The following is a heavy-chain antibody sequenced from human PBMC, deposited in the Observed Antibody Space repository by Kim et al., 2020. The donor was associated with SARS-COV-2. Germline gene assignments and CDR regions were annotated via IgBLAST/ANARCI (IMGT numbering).Heavy chain of an antibody. Sequence: GESLKISCKGSGYSFTSYWIGWVRQMPGKGLEWMGIIYPGDSDTRYSPSFQGQVTISADKSISTAYLQWSSLKASDTAMYYCARLRYCSGGSCYKYNWFDPWGQGTLVTVSS. CDR2: IYPGDSDT. V-gene: IGHV5-51*01. J-gene: IGHJ5*02. CDR3: ARLRYCSGGSCYKYNWFDP. D-gene: IGHD2-15*01. CDR1: GYSFTSYW.